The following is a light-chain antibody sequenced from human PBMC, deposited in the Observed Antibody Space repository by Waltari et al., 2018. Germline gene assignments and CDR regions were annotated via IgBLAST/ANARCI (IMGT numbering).Light chain of an antibody. CDR1: PRADGNYKL. CDR3: CSYAGSGTYV. Sequence: QSALTQPASVSGTPGQSITISFTGTPRADGNYKLVSWYQQHPGKAPKLMICEVIKRPSGVSDRFSGSKSGNTASLTISGLQAEDEADYYCCSYAGSGTYVFGTGTKVTVL. J-gene: IGLJ1*01. CDR2: EVI. V-gene: IGLV2-23*02.